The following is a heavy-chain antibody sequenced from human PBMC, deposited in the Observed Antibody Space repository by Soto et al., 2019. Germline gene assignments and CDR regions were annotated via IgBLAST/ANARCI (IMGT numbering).Heavy chain of an antibody. CDR1: GGTFSSYA. CDR3: ARTYMVRGVITADYYYYGMDV. CDR2: IIPIFGTA. J-gene: IGHJ6*02. D-gene: IGHD3-10*01. Sequence: SVKVSFKASGGTFSSYAISWVRQAPGQGLEWMGGIIPIFGTANYAQKFQGRVTITADKSTSTAYMELSSLRSEDTAVYYCARTYMVRGVITADYYYYGMDVWGQGTTVTVSS. V-gene: IGHV1-69*06.